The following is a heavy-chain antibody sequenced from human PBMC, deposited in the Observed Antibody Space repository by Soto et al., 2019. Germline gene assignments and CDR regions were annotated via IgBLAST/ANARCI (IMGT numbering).Heavy chain of an antibody. Sequence: GGSLRLSCAASGFTFSDYSMNWIRQAPGKGLEWVSYISTSGSTIYYADSVKGRFTISRDNAKNSLYLQMNSLRAEDTAVYYCAGETYCTDGVCYPVFDYWGQGALVTVSS. CDR3: AGETYCTDGVCYPVFDY. CDR1: GFTFSDYS. V-gene: IGHV3-11*01. CDR2: ISTSGSTI. D-gene: IGHD2-8*01. J-gene: IGHJ4*02.